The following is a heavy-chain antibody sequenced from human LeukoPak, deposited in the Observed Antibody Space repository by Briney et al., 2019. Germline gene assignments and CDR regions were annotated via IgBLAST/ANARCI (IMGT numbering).Heavy chain of an antibody. CDR3: AYNGIAAAGKAYYYYYMDV. J-gene: IGHJ6*03. CDR1: GGTFSSYA. Sequence: SVKVSCKASGGTFSSYAISWVRQAPGQGLEWMGGIIPIFGTANYAQKFQGRVTITADESTSTAYMELSSLRSEDTAVYYCAYNGIAAAGKAYYYYYMDVWGKGTTVTVSS. V-gene: IGHV1-69*13. D-gene: IGHD6-13*01. CDR2: IIPIFGTA.